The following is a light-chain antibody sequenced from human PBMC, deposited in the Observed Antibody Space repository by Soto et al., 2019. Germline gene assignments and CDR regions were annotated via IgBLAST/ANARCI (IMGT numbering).Light chain of an antibody. CDR3: QEYTSFWYT. CDR1: QSVSTL. J-gene: IGKJ2*01. Sequence: DIQMTQSPSTLSASVGDRVTITCRASQSVSTLLAWYQQKAGKAPNLLIYGVSNLESGVPSRFSGSGSGTEFTLTISSLQPDDFVTYYCQEYTSFWYTFGQGTRLDLK. V-gene: IGKV1-5*01. CDR2: GVS.